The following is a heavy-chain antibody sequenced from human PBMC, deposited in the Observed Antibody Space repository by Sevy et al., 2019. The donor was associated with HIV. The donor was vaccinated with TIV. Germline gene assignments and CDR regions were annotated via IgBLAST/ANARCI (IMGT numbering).Heavy chain of an antibody. V-gene: IGHV4-30-4*01. CDR3: AREPYYYGSGSYRPYYYYYGMDV. Sequence: SETLSLTCTVSGGSISRGDYYWSWIRQPPGKGLEWIGYIYYSGCTYYNPSLKSRVTISVDTSKNQFSLKLSSVTAADTAVYYCAREPYYYGSGSYRPYYYYYGMDVWGQGTTVTVSS. D-gene: IGHD3-10*01. CDR1: GGSISRGDYY. J-gene: IGHJ6*02. CDR2: IYYSGCT.